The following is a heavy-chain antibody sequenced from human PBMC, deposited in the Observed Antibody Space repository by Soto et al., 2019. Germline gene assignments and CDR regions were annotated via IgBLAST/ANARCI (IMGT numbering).Heavy chain of an antibody. J-gene: IGHJ4*02. CDR3: ARDRGGGSPWYY. Sequence: QVQLQESGPGLVKPSQTLSLTCTVSGGSISSGGYYWSWIRQHPGKGLEWIGYIYYSGSTYYNPSLXSXITISVDTSKNQFSLKLSSVTAADTAVYYCARDRGGGSPWYYWGQGTLVTVSS. CDR2: IYYSGST. D-gene: IGHD2-15*01. CDR1: GGSISSGGYY. V-gene: IGHV4-31*03.